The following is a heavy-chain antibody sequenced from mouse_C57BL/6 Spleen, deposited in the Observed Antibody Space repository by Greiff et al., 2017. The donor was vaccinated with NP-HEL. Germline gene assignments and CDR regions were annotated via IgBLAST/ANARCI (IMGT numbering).Heavy chain of an antibody. J-gene: IGHJ2*01. Sequence: VKLQESGPELVKPGASVKISCKASGYAFSSSWMNWVKQRPGKGLEWIGRLYPGDGDTNYNGKFKGKATLTADKSSSTAYMQLSSLTSEDSAVYFCARGVFDYWGQGTTLTVSS. CDR3: ARGVFDY. V-gene: IGHV1-82*01. CDR2: LYPGDGDT. CDR1: GYAFSSSW.